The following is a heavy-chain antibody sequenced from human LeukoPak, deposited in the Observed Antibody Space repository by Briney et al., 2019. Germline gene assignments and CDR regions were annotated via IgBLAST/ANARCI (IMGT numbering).Heavy chain of an antibody. CDR1: GFTVSSSY. CDR2: IYTGDST. Sequence: GGSLRLSCAASGFTVSSSYMSWVRQAPGKGLEWVLVIYTGDSTYYADSVKGRFTISRDNSKNTLNLQMNSLRAEDTAVYYCARGGGYSYEGLDCWGQGTLVTVSS. CDR3: ARGGGYSYEGLDC. D-gene: IGHD5-18*01. V-gene: IGHV3-66*01. J-gene: IGHJ4*02.